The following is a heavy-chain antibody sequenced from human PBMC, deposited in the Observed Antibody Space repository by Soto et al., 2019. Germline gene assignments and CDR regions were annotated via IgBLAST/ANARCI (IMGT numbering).Heavy chain of an antibody. J-gene: IGHJ6*02. CDR1: GYSFSSYG. CDR2: LNANNGNT. D-gene: IGHD5-12*01. Sequence: QLQLVQSGAEVKKPGASVTVSCKASGYSFSSYGISWVRQAPGQGLEWMGWLNANNGNTNYAEKFQGRVTMTRDTTTSTGCMELRSLRSDDTAVYYCARKDGYFAVYAMDVWGQGTTVTVSS. CDR3: ARKDGYFAVYAMDV. V-gene: IGHV1-18*01.